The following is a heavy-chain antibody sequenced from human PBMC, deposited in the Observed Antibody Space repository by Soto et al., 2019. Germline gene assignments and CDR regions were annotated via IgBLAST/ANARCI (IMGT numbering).Heavy chain of an antibody. CDR1: GFTFSIYG. CDR3: AKETVEYYFDY. J-gene: IGHJ4*02. CDR2: ISDDGSNK. V-gene: IGHV3-30*18. D-gene: IGHD3-3*01. Sequence: QVQLVESGGGVVQPGRSLRLSCAASGFTFSIYGMHWVRQAPGKGLEWVAGISDDGSNKYYADSVKGRFTISRDKSKNTLYLQMNSLRGEDTAVYYCAKETVEYYFDYWGQGTLVTVSS.